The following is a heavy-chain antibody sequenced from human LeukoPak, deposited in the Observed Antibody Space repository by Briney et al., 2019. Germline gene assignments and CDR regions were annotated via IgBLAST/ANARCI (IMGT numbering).Heavy chain of an antibody. D-gene: IGHD6-13*01. CDR3: AKSYSSSWYSDYYFDY. V-gene: IGHV3-30*18. Sequence: PGRSLRLSCAASGFTFSSYGMHWVRQAPGKGLEWVAVISYDGSNKYYADSVKGRFTISRDNSKNTLYLQMNSLRAEDTAVYYCAKSYSSSWYSDYYFDYWGQGTLVTVSS. J-gene: IGHJ4*02. CDR1: GFTFSSYG. CDR2: ISYDGSNK.